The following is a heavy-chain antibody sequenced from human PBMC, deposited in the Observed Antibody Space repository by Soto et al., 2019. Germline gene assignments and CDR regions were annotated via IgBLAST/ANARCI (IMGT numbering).Heavy chain of an antibody. Sequence: QVQLVQSGAEVTKPGASVTISCKASGYNFTTYYFHWVRQAPGHGLESMGIISPDGRRPFYAQNFQNNVSMTRDTTTSTVYLQLSSLRTEDTAVYFCARGSGYCTPNTCYFFAFDLWGQGTLVTVSS. CDR1: GYNFTTYY. V-gene: IGHV1-46*01. D-gene: IGHD3-22*01. CDR3: ARGSGYCTPNTCYFFAFDL. J-gene: IGHJ5*02. CDR2: ISPDGRRP.